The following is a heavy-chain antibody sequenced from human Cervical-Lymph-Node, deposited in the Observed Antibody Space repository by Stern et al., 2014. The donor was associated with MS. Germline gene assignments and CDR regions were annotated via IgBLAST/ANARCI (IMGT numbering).Heavy chain of an antibody. Sequence: QVQLQQSGPGLVKPSQTLSLTCTVSGGSISSGGFYWSWIRQLPGKGLEWIGYIYYTGTTYYTPSLKSRVTMSVDTSKKQFSLRLNSVTAADTAVYYCARVAVTGLFDGWGQGARVTVSS. D-gene: IGHD2-21*02. V-gene: IGHV4-31*03. J-gene: IGHJ4*02. CDR1: GGSISSGGFY. CDR2: IYYTGTT. CDR3: ARVAVTGLFDG.